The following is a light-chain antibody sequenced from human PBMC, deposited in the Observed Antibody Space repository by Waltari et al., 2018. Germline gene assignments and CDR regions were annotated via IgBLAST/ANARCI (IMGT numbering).Light chain of an antibody. Sequence: EIVLTQSPGTLSLSPAERATLSCRASQSVSGSYLAWYQRKPGQAPRLLIYGASSGATGIPDRFRGSGSGTDFTLTISRLEPEDFAVYYCQQYGRSPLTFGGGTKVQIK. J-gene: IGKJ4*01. CDR3: QQYGRSPLT. V-gene: IGKV3-20*01. CDR1: QSVSGSY. CDR2: GAS.